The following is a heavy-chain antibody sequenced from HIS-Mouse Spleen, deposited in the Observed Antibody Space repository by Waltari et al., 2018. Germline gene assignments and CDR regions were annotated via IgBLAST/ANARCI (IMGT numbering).Heavy chain of an antibody. CDR3: ARASRDLLLPRYFDL. Sequence: QVQLQESGPGLVKPSETLSLTCTVSGGSISSYYWSWIRQPPGKGLEWIGYYRGSTNDHPSLKSRVTISVDTSKNQFSLKLSSVTAADTAVYYCARASRDLLLPRYFDLWGRGTLVTVSS. J-gene: IGHJ2*01. V-gene: IGHV4-59*01. CDR2: YYRGST. CDR1: GGSISSYY.